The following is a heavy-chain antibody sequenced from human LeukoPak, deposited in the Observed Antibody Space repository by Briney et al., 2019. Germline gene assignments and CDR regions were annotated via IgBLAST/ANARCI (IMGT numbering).Heavy chain of an antibody. Sequence: SETLSLTCAVYGGSFSGYYWSWIRQPPGKGLEWIGEINHSGSTNYDPSLKRRVTISVETYKNQFSLKLSSVTAADAAVYYCARERGIAARRGDNWFDPWGKGTLVTVSS. CDR2: INHSGST. CDR3: ARERGIAARRGDNWFDP. D-gene: IGHD6-6*01. V-gene: IGHV4-34*01. J-gene: IGHJ5*02. CDR1: GGSFSGYY.